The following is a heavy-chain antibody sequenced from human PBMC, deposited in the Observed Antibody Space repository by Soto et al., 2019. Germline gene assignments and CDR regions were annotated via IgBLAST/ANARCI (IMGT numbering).Heavy chain of an antibody. CDR2: EGTANANT. V-gene: IGHV1-18*01. D-gene: IGHD3-9*01. CDR1: GYTFTAYG. Sequence: QVQLVQSGPEVTMPGASVKVSCKTSGYTFTAYGLAWLRQAPGQRPEWLGCEGTANANTNYSEKFQGRVTMTSDRSTTTTYMELRRLRSDDTAVYYCARELNTDPTAYYSFAYWGQGTLVTVSS. CDR3: ARELNTDPTAYYSFAY. J-gene: IGHJ4*02.